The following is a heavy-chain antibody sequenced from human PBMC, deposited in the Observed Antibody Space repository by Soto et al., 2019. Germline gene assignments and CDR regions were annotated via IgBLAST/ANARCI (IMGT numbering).Heavy chain of an antibody. V-gene: IGHV3-53*01. D-gene: IGHD3-10*01. CDR2: IYSGGST. Sequence: PGGSLRLSCAASGFTVSSNYMSWVRQAPGKGLEWVSVIYSGGSTYYADSVKGRFTISRDNSKNTLYLQMNSLRAGDTAVYYCARDKVVRGVMYGMDVWGQGTTVTVSS. J-gene: IGHJ6*02. CDR3: ARDKVVRGVMYGMDV. CDR1: GFTVSSNY.